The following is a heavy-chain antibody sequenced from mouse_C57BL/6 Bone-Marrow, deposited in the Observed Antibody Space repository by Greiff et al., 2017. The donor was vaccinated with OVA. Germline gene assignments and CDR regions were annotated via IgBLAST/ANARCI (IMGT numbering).Heavy chain of an antibody. D-gene: IGHD2-3*01. CDR2: IRSKSNNYAT. CDR1: GFSFNTYA. CDR3: VRHLDGYAMDY. V-gene: IGHV10-1*01. Sequence: EVMLVESGGGLVQPKGSLKLSCAASGFSFNTYAMNWVRQAPGKGLEWVARIRSKSNNYATYYADSVKDRFTISRDDSESMLYLQMNNLKTEDTAMYYCVRHLDGYAMDYWGQGTSVTVSS. J-gene: IGHJ4*01.